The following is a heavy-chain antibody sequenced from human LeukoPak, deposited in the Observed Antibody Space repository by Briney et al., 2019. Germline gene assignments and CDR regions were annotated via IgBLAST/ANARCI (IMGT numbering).Heavy chain of an antibody. J-gene: IGHJ4*02. CDR2: INPNSGGT. V-gene: IGHV1-2*02. CDR3: ARVGQGNVVPAAKGFDY. D-gene: IGHD2-2*01. CDR1: GYTFTGYY. Sequence: GASVKVSCKASGYTFTGYYMHWVRQAPGQGLEWMGWINPNSGGTNYAQKFQGRVTMTRDTSISTAYMELSRLRSDDTAVYYCARVGQGNVVPAAKGFDYWGQGTLVTVSS.